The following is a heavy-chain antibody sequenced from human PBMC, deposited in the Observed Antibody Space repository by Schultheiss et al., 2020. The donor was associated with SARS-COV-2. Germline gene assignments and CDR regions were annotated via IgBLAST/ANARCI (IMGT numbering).Heavy chain of an antibody. CDR2: IKQDGSEI. D-gene: IGHD6-25*01. V-gene: IGHV3-7*01. CDR1: GFTFSSYA. CDR3: ARDGSGGWHFDL. J-gene: IGHJ2*01. Sequence: GGSLRLSCAASGFTFSSYAMHWVRQAPGKGLEWVANIKQDGSEIYYVDSVKGRFTISRDNAKNSLSLQMNSLRVEDTAVYYCARDGSGGWHFDLWGRGSLVTVSS.